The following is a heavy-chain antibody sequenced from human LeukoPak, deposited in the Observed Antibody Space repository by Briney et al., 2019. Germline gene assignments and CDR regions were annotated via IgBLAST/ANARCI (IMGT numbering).Heavy chain of an antibody. CDR1: GYSFTSYW. CDR3: ARHSPNRYSYGSRDAFD. J-gene: IGHJ3*01. D-gene: IGHD5-18*01. CDR2: IDPSDSYT. V-gene: IGHV5-10-1*01. Sequence: GESLKISCKGSGYSFTSYWISWVRQMPGKGLEWMGRIDPSDSYTNYSPSFQGHVTISADKSISTAYLQWSSLKASDTAMYYCARHSPNRYSYGSRDAFDLGPRDNGHRLF.